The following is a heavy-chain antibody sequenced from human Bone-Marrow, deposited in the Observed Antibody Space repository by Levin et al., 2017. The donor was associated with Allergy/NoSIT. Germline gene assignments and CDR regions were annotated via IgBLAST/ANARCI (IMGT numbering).Heavy chain of an antibody. J-gene: IGHJ5*02. Sequence: GGSLRLSCAASGFTFSDYTMHWVRQAPGKGLEWVAVVSYDEITKYYADSVRGRFTISRDNSKNKVYLQMNSLTPEDTALYYCARAGTRVFNWFHPWGQGTQVTVSS. CDR2: VSYDEITK. D-gene: IGHD6-13*01. V-gene: IGHV3-30*04. CDR3: ARAGTRVFNWFHP. CDR1: GFTFSDYT.